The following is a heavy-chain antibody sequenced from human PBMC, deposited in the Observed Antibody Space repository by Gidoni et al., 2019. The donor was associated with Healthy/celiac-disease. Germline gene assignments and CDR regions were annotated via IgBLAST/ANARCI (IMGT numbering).Heavy chain of an antibody. J-gene: IGHJ4*02. CDR1: GYTLTELS. CDR3: ATDGPDLGSDFDY. V-gene: IGHV1-24*01. Sequence: QVQLVQSGAEVKKPGASVKVSCKVSGYTLTELSMHWVRQAPGKGLEWMGGFDPEDGETIYAQKFQGRVTMIEDTSTDTAYMELSSLRSEDTAVYYCATDGPDLGSDFDYWGQGTLVTVSS. CDR2: FDPEDGET. D-gene: IGHD7-27*01.